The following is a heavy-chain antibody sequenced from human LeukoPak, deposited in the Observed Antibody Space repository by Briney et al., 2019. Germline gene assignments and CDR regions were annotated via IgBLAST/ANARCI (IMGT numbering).Heavy chain of an antibody. CDR3: AKMGSGSYSGDAFDI. V-gene: IGHV3-30*02. CDR1: GFTFSSYG. Sequence: GGSLRLSCAASGFTFSSYGMHWVRQAPGKGLEWGAFIRYDGSNKYYADYVKGRFIISRDNSKDTLYLQMNSLRAEDTAVYYCAKMGSGSYSGDAFDIWGQGTMVTVSS. CDR2: IRYDGSNK. D-gene: IGHD1-26*01. J-gene: IGHJ3*02.